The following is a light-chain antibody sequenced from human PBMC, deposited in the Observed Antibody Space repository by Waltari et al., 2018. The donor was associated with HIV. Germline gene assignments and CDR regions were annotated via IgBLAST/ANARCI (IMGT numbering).Light chain of an antibody. V-gene: IGLV3-21*04. Sequence: SYVLTQPPSVSMAPGKTARITCGGYNLGSKSVHWYQQKPGQAPVLVIYDDSDRPSGIPERCSGANAGNAATLTISRVEAGDEADYYCQVWDSGIVVFGGGTKVTVL. CDR3: QVWDSGIVV. J-gene: IGLJ2*01. CDR1: NLGSKS. CDR2: DDS.